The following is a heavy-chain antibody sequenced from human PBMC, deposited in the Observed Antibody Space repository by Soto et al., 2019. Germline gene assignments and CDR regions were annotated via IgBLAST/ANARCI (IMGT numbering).Heavy chain of an antibody. D-gene: IGHD6-19*01. CDR1: GYTFTSYG. V-gene: IGHV1-18*01. CDR3: ARDRFVHYSSGWRHSDY. Sequence: GASVKVSCKASGYTFTSYGISWVRQAPGQGLEWMGWISAYNGNTNYAQKLQGRVTMTTDTSTSTAYMELRSLRSDDTAVYYCARDRFVHYSSGWRHSDYWGQGTLVTVSS. J-gene: IGHJ4*02. CDR2: ISAYNGNT.